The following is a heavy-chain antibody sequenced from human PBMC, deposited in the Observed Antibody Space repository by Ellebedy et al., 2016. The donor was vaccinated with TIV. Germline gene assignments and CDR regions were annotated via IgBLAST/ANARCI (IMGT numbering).Heavy chain of an antibody. V-gene: IGHV3-30*02. Sequence: GGSLRLSCAASGFTFSSYGMHWVRQAPGKGLEWVAFIQYDGSNKYYADSVKGRFTISRDNSKNTLYLQMNSLRAEDTAVYYCARPSGYYDSSGAAYWGQGTLVTVSS. D-gene: IGHD3-22*01. J-gene: IGHJ4*02. CDR2: IQYDGSNK. CDR1: GFTFSSYG. CDR3: ARPSGYYDSSGAAY.